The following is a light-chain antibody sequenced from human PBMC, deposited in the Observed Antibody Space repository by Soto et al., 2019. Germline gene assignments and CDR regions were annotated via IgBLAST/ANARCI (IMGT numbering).Light chain of an antibody. CDR2: GAS. CDR3: QQYAASPRT. V-gene: IGKV3-20*01. J-gene: IGKJ1*01. CDR1: QSVNDNY. Sequence: EIALTQSRGTLSLSPRERATRACRASQSVNDNYLAWYQHKPGRAPRLLIYGASSRAPGIPDRFSGSGSGTDFTLTIRRLEPEDFAIYYCQQYAASPRTFGQGTQVEVK.